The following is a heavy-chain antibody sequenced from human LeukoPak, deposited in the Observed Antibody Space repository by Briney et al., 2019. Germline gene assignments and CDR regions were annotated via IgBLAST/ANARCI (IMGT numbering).Heavy chain of an antibody. D-gene: IGHD7-27*01. CDR3: MRDGPSWGLL. Sequence: PSETLSLTCIVSGGSISTYYWTWIRQPAGKGLEWIGRFSTSGIANYNPSLKSRVTMSVDTSQNQFFLKLNSVTAADTAVYYCMRDGPSWGLLWGQGALVTVSS. V-gene: IGHV4-4*07. CDR1: GGSISTYY. J-gene: IGHJ4*02. CDR2: FSTSGIA.